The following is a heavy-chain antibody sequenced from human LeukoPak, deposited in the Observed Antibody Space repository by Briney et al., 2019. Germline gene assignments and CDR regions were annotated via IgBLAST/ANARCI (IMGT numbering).Heavy chain of an antibody. Sequence: PGGSLRLSCTASGFTFGEYAMSWVRQAPGKGLEWVGLIRSKAYGGATEYAASVKGRFTISRDDSKSIAYLQMNSLKIEDTAVYYCTRAIFDYWGQGTLVTVSS. CDR1: GFTFGEYA. CDR3: TRAIFDY. CDR2: IRSKAYGGAT. V-gene: IGHV3-49*04. D-gene: IGHD2-2*01. J-gene: IGHJ4*02.